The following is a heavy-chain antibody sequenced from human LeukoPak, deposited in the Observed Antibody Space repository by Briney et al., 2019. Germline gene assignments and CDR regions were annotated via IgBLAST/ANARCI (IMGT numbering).Heavy chain of an antibody. CDR3: ARGGGYSYGSFDY. J-gene: IGHJ4*02. CDR1: GIIFSNYW. Sequence: GGSLRLSCAASGIIFSNYWMHWVRQAPGKGLVRVSRINRDGSSTSYAGSVKGRFTISRDNAKNTLYLQMNSLRAEDTAVYYCARGGGYSYGSFDYWGQGTLVTVSS. V-gene: IGHV3-74*01. CDR2: INRDGSST. D-gene: IGHD5-18*01.